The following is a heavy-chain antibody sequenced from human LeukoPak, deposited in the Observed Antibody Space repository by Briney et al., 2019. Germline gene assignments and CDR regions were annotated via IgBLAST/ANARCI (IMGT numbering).Heavy chain of an antibody. J-gene: IGHJ4*02. D-gene: IGHD5-12*01. Sequence: SQTLSLTCAVSGGSISSGGYSWSWIRQPPGKGLEWIGYIYYTDSAYYNPSHKSRVTISVDTYKNQFSLKLNSVTAADTAVYYCASHSGGYAYWGQGTLVTVSS. V-gene: IGHV4-30-4*07. CDR2: IYYTDSA. CDR1: GGSISSGGYS. CDR3: ASHSGGYAY.